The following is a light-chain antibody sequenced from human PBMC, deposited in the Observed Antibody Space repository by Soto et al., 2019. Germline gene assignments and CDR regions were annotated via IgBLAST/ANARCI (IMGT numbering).Light chain of an antibody. CDR1: QSLTTD. V-gene: IGKV3-15*01. J-gene: IGKJ1*01. Sequence: EIVMTQSPATLSLSPGERATLSCRASQSLTTDLAWYQQKPGQPPRLLIYGASTRATDFPARFSGSGSGTEFTLTISSLQSADFATYYCQQYYSWPRGTFGQGTKVDI. CDR3: QQYYSWPRGT. CDR2: GAS.